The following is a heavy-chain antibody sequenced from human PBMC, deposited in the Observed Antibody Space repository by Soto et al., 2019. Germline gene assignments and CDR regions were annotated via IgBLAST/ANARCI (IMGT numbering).Heavy chain of an antibody. CDR3: AREILSPDFYFHGMDV. D-gene: IGHD2-15*01. CDR1: GYTFTSYG. Sequence: QGQLVQSGAEVKKPGASVKVSCKASGYTFTSYGISWVRQAPGQGLEWMGWISAKKGNTKYAQKFQGRATMTTDTSTSTAYMELRSLRSDDTAVYYCAREILSPDFYFHGMDVWGQGTTVTVSS. V-gene: IGHV1-18*04. CDR2: ISAKKGNT. J-gene: IGHJ6*02.